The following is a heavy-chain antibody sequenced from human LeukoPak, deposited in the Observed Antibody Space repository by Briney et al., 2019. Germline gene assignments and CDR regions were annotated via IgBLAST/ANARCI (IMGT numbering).Heavy chain of an antibody. V-gene: IGHV1-69*13. CDR1: GGTFSSYA. Sequence: SVKVSCKASGGTFSSYAISWVRQAPGQGLEWMGGIIPIFGTANYAQKFQGRVAITADESTSTAYMELSSLRSEDTAVYYCATPGNYDSSGYYYPFDYWGQGTLVTVSS. D-gene: IGHD3-22*01. J-gene: IGHJ4*02. CDR2: IIPIFGTA. CDR3: ATPGNYDSSGYYYPFDY.